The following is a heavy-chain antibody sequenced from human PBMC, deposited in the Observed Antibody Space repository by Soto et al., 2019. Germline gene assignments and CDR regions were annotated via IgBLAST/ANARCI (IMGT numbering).Heavy chain of an antibody. V-gene: IGHV3-23*01. CDR1: GFTFSNYA. J-gene: IGHJ4*02. CDR3: AKFDATSIIGYDAFDC. D-gene: IGHD5-12*01. Sequence: EVQLLESGGGLVQPGGSLRLSCAASGFTFSNYAMSWVRQAPGKGLEWVSSISGSGDSTYYADSVKGRFAISRDNSKYTLYLQRSSLRTEYTSLYYCAKFDATSIIGYDAFDCWGQGTLVTVSS. CDR2: ISGSGDST.